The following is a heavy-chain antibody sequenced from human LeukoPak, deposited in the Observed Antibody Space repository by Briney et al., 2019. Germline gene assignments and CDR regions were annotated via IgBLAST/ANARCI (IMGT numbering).Heavy chain of an antibody. CDR2: INHSGST. Sequence: SETLSLTCAVYGESFSGYYWSWIRQPPGKGLEWIGEINHSGSTNYNLSLKSRVTISVDTSKKQFSLKLSSVTAADTAVYYCARARGFYANYFGHWGQGTLVTVSS. CDR1: GESFSGYY. CDR3: ARARGFYANYFGH. D-gene: IGHD2-8*01. V-gene: IGHV4-34*01. J-gene: IGHJ4*02.